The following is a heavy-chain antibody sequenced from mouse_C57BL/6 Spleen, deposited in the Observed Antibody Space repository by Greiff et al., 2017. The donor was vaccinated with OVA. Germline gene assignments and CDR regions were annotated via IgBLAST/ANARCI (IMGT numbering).Heavy chain of an antibody. V-gene: IGHV1-69*01. CDR1: GYTFTSYW. CDR2: IDPSASYT. CDR3: ARRGDYYGSSYRYWYFDV. Sequence: QVQLQQPGAELVMPGASVKLSCKASGYTFTSYWMHWVKQRPGQGLEWIGEIDPSASYTNYNQKFKGKSTLTVDKSSSTAYMQLSSLTSEDSAVYYCARRGDYYGSSYRYWYFDVWGTGTTVTVSS. J-gene: IGHJ1*03. D-gene: IGHD1-1*01.